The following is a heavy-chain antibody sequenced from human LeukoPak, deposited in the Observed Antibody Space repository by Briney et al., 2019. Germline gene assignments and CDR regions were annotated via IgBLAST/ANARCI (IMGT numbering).Heavy chain of an antibody. CDR2: IYWDDDK. Sequence: SGPTLVNLTQTLTLTCTFSGFSLSTGGVGVGWIRQPPGKALEWLALIYWDDDKRYSPSLKSRLTITKGTSKNQVVLTMTNVDPVDTATYYCAHRLGVRKGPYYFDYWGQGTLVTVSA. D-gene: IGHD2-8*01. V-gene: IGHV2-5*02. CDR3: AHRLGVRKGPYYFDY. J-gene: IGHJ4*02. CDR1: GFSLSTGGVG.